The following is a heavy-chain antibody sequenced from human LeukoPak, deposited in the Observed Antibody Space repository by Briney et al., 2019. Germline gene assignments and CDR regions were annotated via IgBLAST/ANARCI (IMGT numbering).Heavy chain of an antibody. J-gene: IGHJ4*02. CDR2: ISYEGSDK. CDR1: GFTFSNHA. D-gene: IGHD3-22*01. CDR3: TREGSGRLIDY. Sequence: PGRSLRLSCVDSGFTFSNHAMHWVCQAPDKGLEWVAVISYEGSDKHYTDSVKGRFTISRDNSKKTLYLQMNSLRTEDTALYYCTREGSGRLIDYWGQGTLVTVSS. V-gene: IGHV3-30-3*01.